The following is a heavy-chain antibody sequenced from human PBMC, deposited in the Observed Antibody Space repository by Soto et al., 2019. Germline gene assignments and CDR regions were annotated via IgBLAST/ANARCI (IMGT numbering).Heavy chain of an antibody. CDR2: IKPDGSAT. CDR1: GFTFGSYW. J-gene: IGHJ4*02. CDR3: ARAGYCGPGCYYYFDY. Sequence: EVQLVKSGGGLVQPGGSLRLSCAVSGFTFGSYWMNWVRLIPGKGLEWVAYIKPDGSATYYVDSVKGRFTISRDNAKNTLYLQMNGLRVEDTAVYYCARAGYCGPGCYYYFDYWGQGSLVTVSS. D-gene: IGHD2-21*02. V-gene: IGHV3-7*01.